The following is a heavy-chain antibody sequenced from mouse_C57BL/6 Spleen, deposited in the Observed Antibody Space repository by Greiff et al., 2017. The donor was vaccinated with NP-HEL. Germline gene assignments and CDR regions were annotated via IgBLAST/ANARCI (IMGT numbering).Heavy chain of an antibody. Sequence: EVHLVESGGDLVKPGGSLKLSCAASGFTFSSYGMSWVRQTPDKRLEWVATISSGGSYTYYPDSVKGRFTISRDNAKNTLYLQMSSLKSEDTAMYYCARKEDYGSRDWYFDVWGTGTTVTVSS. CDR1: GFTFSSYG. CDR2: ISSGGSYT. J-gene: IGHJ1*03. CDR3: ARKEDYGSRDWYFDV. V-gene: IGHV5-6*01. D-gene: IGHD1-1*01.